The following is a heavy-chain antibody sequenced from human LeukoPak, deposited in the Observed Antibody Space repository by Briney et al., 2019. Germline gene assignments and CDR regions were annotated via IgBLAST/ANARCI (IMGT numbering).Heavy chain of an antibody. CDR1: GVSFSGNY. CDR3: ARVPDFNARPCDY. Sequence: PSETLSLTCAVYGVSFSGNYWTLLRQTPGRGVEWDGESSPSGDITRYIPSLKGRATISVDPPKMQFSLKLTSVTAADTGVYFCARVPDFNARPCDYWGPGTPVTVS. V-gene: IGHV4-34*01. J-gene: IGHJ4*02. CDR2: SSPSGDIT.